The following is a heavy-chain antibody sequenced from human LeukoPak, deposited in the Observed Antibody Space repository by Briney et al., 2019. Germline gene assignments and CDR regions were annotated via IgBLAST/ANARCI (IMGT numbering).Heavy chain of an antibody. CDR2: ISSSSRTI. Sequence: GGSLRLSCAACGFTFRSYSMNWVRQARGRGLEWVSYISSSSRTIYYADSVKGRFTISRDNAKNSLYLQMNSLRAEDTAIYYCARQSGTMVTTRFDYWGQGTLVTVSS. CDR3: ARQSGTMVTTRFDY. D-gene: IGHD4-17*01. CDR1: GFTFRSYS. V-gene: IGHV3-48*01. J-gene: IGHJ4*02.